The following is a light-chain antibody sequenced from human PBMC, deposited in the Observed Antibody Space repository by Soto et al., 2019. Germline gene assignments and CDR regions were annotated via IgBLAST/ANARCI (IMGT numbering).Light chain of an antibody. V-gene: IGKV1-12*01. CDR2: AAS. Sequence: DIQMTQSPSSVSASAGDRVTISCRASQDIGTWLAWYQQKPGKAPKLLISAASSLQSGVPSRFSGSGSGTDVTLIISSLQPEDFATYYCQQANSFPITFGQGTRLEI. CDR3: QQANSFPIT. J-gene: IGKJ5*01. CDR1: QDIGTW.